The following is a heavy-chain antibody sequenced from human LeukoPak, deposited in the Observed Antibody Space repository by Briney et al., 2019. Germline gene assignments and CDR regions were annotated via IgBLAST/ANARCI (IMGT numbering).Heavy chain of an antibody. V-gene: IGHV3-74*01. Sequence: GESLTLSCAGSGLTFSSSRMHWVRNAPGKGLVWVSRINSDGRSTNYADSVKGRFTISRDNAKNTLYLQMNSLRAEDTAVYYCARSAYPGNSVIEDWGRGTLVTVSS. CDR1: GLTFSSSR. CDR2: INSDGRST. CDR3: ARSAYPGNSVIED. J-gene: IGHJ4*02. D-gene: IGHD4-23*01.